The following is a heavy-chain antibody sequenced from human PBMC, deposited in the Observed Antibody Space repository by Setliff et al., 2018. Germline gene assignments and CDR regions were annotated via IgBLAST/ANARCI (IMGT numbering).Heavy chain of an antibody. CDR2: INPHGSEK. J-gene: IGHJ4*02. V-gene: IGHV3-7*03. CDR1: ALSYINDW. CDR3: RLWLNETMRDY. Sequence: GRSLRLSCTASALSYINDWVSWVRQPPGKGLEWLASINPHGSEKYYADSVRGRSTISRYNTKDPLYPQMNSLRADDTAVYFCRLWLNETMRDYWGQGTLVTVSS. D-gene: IGHD3-10*01.